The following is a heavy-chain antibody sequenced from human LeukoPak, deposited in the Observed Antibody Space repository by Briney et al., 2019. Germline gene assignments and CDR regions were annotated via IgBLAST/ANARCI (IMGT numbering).Heavy chain of an antibody. V-gene: IGHV3-48*01. CDR1: GFTFSSYS. J-gene: IGHJ4*02. Sequence: GGSLRLSCAASGFTFSSYSMNWVRQAPGKGLEWVSYISSSSSTIYYADSVKGRFTLSRDNSKNTLYLQMNSLRAEDTAIYYCANTFGSSGWYGFFDYWGQGILVTVSS. D-gene: IGHD6-19*01. CDR3: ANTFGSSGWYGFFDY. CDR2: ISSSSSTI.